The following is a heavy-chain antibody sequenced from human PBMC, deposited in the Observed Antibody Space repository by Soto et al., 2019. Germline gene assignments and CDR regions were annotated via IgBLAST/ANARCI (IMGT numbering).Heavy chain of an antibody. J-gene: IGHJ6*02. CDR2: INAGNGNT. D-gene: IGHD2-2*01. CDR1: GYTFTSYA. CDR3: ARVSLYCSSTSCPQYGMDV. Sequence: ASVKVSCKASGYTFTSYAMHWVRQAPGQRLEWMGWINAGNGNTKYSQKFQGRVTITRDTSASTAYMELSSLRSEDTAVYYCARVSLYCSSTSCPQYGMDVWGRGTTVTV. V-gene: IGHV1-3*01.